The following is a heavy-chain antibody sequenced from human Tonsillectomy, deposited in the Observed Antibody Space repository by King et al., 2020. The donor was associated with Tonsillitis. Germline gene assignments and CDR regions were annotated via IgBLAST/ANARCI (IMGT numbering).Heavy chain of an antibody. CDR2: ISGSGGST. CDR1: GFTFNYYT. D-gene: IGHD6-19*01. Sequence: VQLVQSGGGLVQPGGSLRLSCAASGFTFNYYTMTWVRQAPGQGLDWVSGISGSGGSTYYADSVKGRFTISRDNSKNMMYLQMNSLRTEDTAVYYCAEDRPAYSSGWCADFDYWGQGTLVTVSS. CDR3: AEDRPAYSSGWCADFDY. V-gene: IGHV3-23*04. J-gene: IGHJ4*02.